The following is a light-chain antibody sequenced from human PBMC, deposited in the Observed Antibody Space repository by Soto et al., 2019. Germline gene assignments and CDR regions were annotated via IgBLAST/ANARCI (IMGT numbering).Light chain of an antibody. Sequence: QSALTQPPSVSGAPGQRVTISCTGSSSNIGAGYDVHWYQHLPGTAPKLLIFGNSDRPSGVPDRFSGSKSGTSASLAISGLQAEDEADYYCQSYDSSLIGWVFGNGTKVTVL. CDR2: GNS. J-gene: IGLJ1*01. CDR3: QSYDSSLIGWV. V-gene: IGLV1-40*01. CDR1: SSNIGAGYD.